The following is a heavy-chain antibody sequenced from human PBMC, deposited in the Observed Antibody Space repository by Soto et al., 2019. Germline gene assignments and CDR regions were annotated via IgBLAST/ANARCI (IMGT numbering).Heavy chain of an antibody. CDR1: GYTFTSYD. D-gene: IGHD1-20*01. Sequence: QVQLVQSGAEVEKPGASVKVSCKASGYTFTSYDSNWVRQATGQGLEWMGWMNPNSGNTGYAQKFQGRVTMTSDTSITTAYLELSSLRSEDTDDSYCARGKYLENWGQGTLVTVSP. CDR2: MNPNSGNT. CDR3: ARGKYLEN. V-gene: IGHV1-8*01. J-gene: IGHJ4*02.